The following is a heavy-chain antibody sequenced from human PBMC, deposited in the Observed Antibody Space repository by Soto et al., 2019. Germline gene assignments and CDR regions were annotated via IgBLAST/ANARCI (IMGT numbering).Heavy chain of an antibody. Sequence: GGSLRLSCAASGFTFSDYYMSWIRQAPGKGLEWVSCISSSGSTIYYADSVKGRFTISRDNAKNSLYLQMNSLRAEDTAVYYCSGYYSYAFDIWGQGTMVTVSS. V-gene: IGHV3-11*01. CDR1: GFTFSDYY. J-gene: IGHJ3*02. CDR3: SGYYSYAFDI. CDR2: ISSSGSTI. D-gene: IGHD3-22*01.